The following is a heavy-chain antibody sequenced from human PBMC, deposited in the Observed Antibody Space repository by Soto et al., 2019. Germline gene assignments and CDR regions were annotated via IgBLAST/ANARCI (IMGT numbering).Heavy chain of an antibody. Sequence: EVQLVESGGGLIQPGGSLRLSCAASGFTFSHYNMNWVRQAPGKGLEWIAYINTGSSTTSYADSVEGRFTISRDNAKNSLYLEMNSLRAEDTAVYYCARDREDFLRIFDCWGRGTLVSVSS. V-gene: IGHV3-48*01. J-gene: IGHJ4*02. D-gene: IGHD3-3*01. CDR3: ARDREDFLRIFDC. CDR1: GFTFSHYN. CDR2: INTGSSTT.